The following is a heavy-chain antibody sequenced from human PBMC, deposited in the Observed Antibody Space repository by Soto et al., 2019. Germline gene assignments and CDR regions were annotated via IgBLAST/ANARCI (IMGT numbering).Heavy chain of an antibody. CDR2: IYHSGST. Sequence: QLQLQESGSGLVKPSQTLSLTCAVSGGSISSGGYSWSWIRQPPGKGREWIGYIYHSGSTYYNPSLKSRVTISVDRSKNQFSLKLSSVTAADTAVYYCARGITFGGVIVPFDYWGQGTLVTVSS. CDR1: GGSISSGGYS. J-gene: IGHJ4*02. V-gene: IGHV4-30-2*01. D-gene: IGHD3-16*02. CDR3: ARGITFGGVIVPFDY.